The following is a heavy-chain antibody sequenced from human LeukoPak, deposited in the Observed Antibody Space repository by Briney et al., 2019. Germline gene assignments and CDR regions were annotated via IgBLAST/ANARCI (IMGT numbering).Heavy chain of an antibody. CDR2: INPNNGDT. CDR1: AYTFTDYF. V-gene: IGHV1-2*02. CDR3: ARMGTTGTPNYFFGMDV. D-gene: IGHD1-1*01. J-gene: IGHJ6*02. Sequence: GASVKVSFKASAYTFTDYFMHWVRQAPGQGLEWLGWINPNNGDTTYAQKFQGRVTMTRDTSISTAYMELSRLRSDDTAVYYCARMGTTGTPNYFFGMDVWGQGTTVTVSS.